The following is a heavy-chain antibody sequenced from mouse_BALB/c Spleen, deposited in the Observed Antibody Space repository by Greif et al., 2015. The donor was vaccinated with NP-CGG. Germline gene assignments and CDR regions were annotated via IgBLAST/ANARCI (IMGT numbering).Heavy chain of an antibody. Sequence: QVQLQQPGAELVRPGVSVKIFCKGSGYTFTDYAMHWVKQSHAKSLEWIGVISTYYGDASYNQKFKGKATMTVDKSSSTAYMELARLTSEDSAIYYCARSLGRGWFAYWGQGTLVTVSA. J-gene: IGHJ3*01. CDR2: ISTYYGDA. D-gene: IGHD4-1*01. CDR3: ARSLGRGWFAY. CDR1: GYTFTDYA. V-gene: IGHV1S137*01.